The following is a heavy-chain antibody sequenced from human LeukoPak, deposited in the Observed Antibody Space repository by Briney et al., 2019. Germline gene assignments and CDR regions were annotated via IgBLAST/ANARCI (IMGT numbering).Heavy chain of an antibody. V-gene: IGHV3-21*04. J-gene: IGHJ4*02. D-gene: IGHD2-21*02. CDR1: GFTFSSHN. CDR2: ISTSSLYI. Sequence: GGSLRLSCAASGFTFSSHNMNWVRQAPGKGLEWVSSISTSSLYIYYADSVKGRFIISRDNAKNSLYVQMNSLRAEDTALYYCARDRWLAYCGGDCYFGFDYWGQGTLVTVSS. CDR3: ARDRWLAYCGGDCYFGFDY.